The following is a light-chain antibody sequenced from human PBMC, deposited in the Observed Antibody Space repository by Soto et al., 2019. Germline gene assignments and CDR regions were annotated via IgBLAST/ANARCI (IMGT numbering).Light chain of an antibody. CDR2: QAS. V-gene: IGKV1-5*03. CDR1: QSISTW. CDR3: QHYNIYSRT. Sequence: DIQMTQSPSTLSASVGDRVTITCRASQSISTWLAWYQHKPGTAPTLLIYQASSLEGGVPSRFSGSGSGTEFTLTISSLQPDYFATYYCQHYNIYSRTFGQGTKVETK. J-gene: IGKJ2*02.